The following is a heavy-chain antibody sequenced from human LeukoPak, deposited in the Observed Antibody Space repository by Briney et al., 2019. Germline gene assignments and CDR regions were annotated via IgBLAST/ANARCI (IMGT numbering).Heavy chain of an antibody. CDR3: ARDSTILEEEYFDY. CDR1: GFTFSDYY. J-gene: IGHJ4*02. D-gene: IGHD1-1*01. CDR2: ISSSGSTI. V-gene: IGHV3-11*01. Sequence: GGSLRLSCAASGFTFSDYYMSWIRQAPGKGLEWVSYISSSGSTIYYADSVKGRFTISRDNAKNSLYLQMNSLRAEDTAVYYCARDSTILEEEYFDYWGQGTLVTVSS.